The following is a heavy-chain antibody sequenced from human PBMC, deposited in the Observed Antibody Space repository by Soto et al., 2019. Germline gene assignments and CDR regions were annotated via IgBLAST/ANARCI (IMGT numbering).Heavy chain of an antibody. Sequence: PGGSLRLSCAASGFNVNSYSINWARQSPGKRLEWLSSISSSGYIFSTDSVRGRFTISRDNAKNSVYLQINSLRAEDTAVYFCARDCSGGSCYPGMDVWGQGTTVTVSS. CDR1: GFNVNSYS. V-gene: IGHV3-21*01. CDR2: ISSSGYI. D-gene: IGHD2-15*01. J-gene: IGHJ6*02. CDR3: ARDCSGGSCYPGMDV.